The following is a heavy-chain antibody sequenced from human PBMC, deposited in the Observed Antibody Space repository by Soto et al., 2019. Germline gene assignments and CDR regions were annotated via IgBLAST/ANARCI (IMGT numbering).Heavy chain of an antibody. Sequence: QVHLVQSGAVVKKPGSSVKVSCKAFGGTFSTYAISWVRQAPGQGLEWMGGIIPIFGTANYAQKFQGRVTITADVSTSTAYMQLSGLRSEDSAVYYCARGSAPAATPYYFDYWGQGTLVTVSS. V-gene: IGHV1-69*01. CDR3: ARGSAPAATPYYFDY. CDR2: IIPIFGTA. J-gene: IGHJ4*02. CDR1: GGTFSTYA.